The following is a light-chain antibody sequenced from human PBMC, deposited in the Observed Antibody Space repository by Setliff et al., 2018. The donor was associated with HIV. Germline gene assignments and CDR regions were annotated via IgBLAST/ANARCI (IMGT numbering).Light chain of an antibody. CDR2: DVS. V-gene: IGLV2-14*03. J-gene: IGLJ1*01. CDR1: SSDVGGYNY. Sequence: QSALTQPASVSGSPGQSITISCTGTSSDVGGYNYVSWYQHHPGKAPKLMIYDVSKRPSGVSNRFSGSKSGNTAALTISGLQAEDEADYYCSSYTSSRTHVFGTGTKAPS. CDR3: SSYTSSRTHV.